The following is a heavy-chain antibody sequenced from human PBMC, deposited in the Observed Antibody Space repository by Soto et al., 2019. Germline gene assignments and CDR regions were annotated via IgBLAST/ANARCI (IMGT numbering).Heavy chain of an antibody. Sequence: GGSLRLSGVASGFPFSNFAMSWVRQAPGKGLEWVSAISGSGGSTYYADSVKGRFTISRDNSKNTLYLQMNSLRAEDTAVYYCAKDGYCSGGSCYFVFNKNWFDPWGQGTLVTVSS. CDR1: GFPFSNFA. V-gene: IGHV3-23*01. CDR2: ISGSGGST. D-gene: IGHD2-15*01. J-gene: IGHJ5*02. CDR3: AKDGYCSGGSCYFVFNKNWFDP.